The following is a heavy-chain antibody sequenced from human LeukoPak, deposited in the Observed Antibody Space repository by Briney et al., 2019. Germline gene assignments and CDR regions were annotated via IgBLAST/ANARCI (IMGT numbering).Heavy chain of an antibody. CDR2: INHSGST. Sequence: SETLSLTCAVYGGSFSGYYWSWIRQPPGKGLEWIGEINHSGSTNYNPSLKSRVTISVDTSKNQFSLKLSSVTAADTAVYYCASGPVVRGVNLLGQYWGQGTLVTVSS. D-gene: IGHD3-10*02. J-gene: IGHJ4*02. CDR1: GGSFSGYY. V-gene: IGHV4-34*09. CDR3: ASGPVVRGVNLLGQY.